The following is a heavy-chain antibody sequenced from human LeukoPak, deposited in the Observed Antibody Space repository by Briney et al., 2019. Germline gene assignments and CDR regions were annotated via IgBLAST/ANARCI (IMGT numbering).Heavy chain of an antibody. CDR3: ARVRYDFWRGYGGDAFDI. D-gene: IGHD3-3*01. J-gene: IGHJ3*02. CDR1: GFTFSDFY. Sequence: GGSLRLSCAASGFTFSDFYMSWVRQAPGKGLEWVSYISNSGRTKYYADSVKGRFTISRDNAKNSLYLQMNSLRAEDTAVYYCARVRYDFWRGYGGDAFDIWGQGTMVTVSS. CDR2: ISNSGRTK. V-gene: IGHV3-11*04.